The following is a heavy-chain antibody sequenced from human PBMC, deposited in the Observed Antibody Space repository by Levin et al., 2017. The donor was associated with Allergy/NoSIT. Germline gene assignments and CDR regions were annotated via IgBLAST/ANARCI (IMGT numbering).Heavy chain of an antibody. J-gene: IGHJ4*02. CDR3: ARTSYSSGYYTIDY. CDR1: GFSLATSGMR. Sequence: QTLSLTCTFSGFSLATSGMRVRWIRQPPGKALEWLARIDWDDDKFYSTSLKTRLTISKDTSKNQVVLTMTNMDPVDTATYYCARTSYSSGYYTIDYWGQGTLVTVSS. CDR2: IDWDDDK. D-gene: IGHD3-22*01. V-gene: IGHV2-70*04.